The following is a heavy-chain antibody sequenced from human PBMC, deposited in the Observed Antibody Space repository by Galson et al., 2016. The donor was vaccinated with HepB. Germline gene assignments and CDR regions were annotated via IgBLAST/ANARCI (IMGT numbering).Heavy chain of an antibody. CDR2: INPSDGNT. CDR1: GYSFPDYY. CDR3: ASAGRDGYSSGWSRY. D-gene: IGHD6-19*01. J-gene: IGHJ4*02. V-gene: IGHV1-46*01. Sequence: SVKVSCKASGYSFPDYYMHWVRQAPGQGLEWMGIINPSDGNTRSAQKFQGRVTLTRDTSTRTVYMDLSSLTYEDTAVYYCASAGRDGYSSGWSRYWGQGTLVTVSS.